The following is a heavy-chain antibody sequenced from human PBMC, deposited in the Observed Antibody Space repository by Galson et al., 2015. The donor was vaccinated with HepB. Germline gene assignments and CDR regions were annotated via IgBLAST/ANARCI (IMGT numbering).Heavy chain of an antibody. J-gene: IGHJ5*02. Sequence: SLRLSCAASGFTFSDYYMSWIRQAPGKGLECVSYISLNSSTIYYADSMKGRFTTSRDNAKNSLYLQMNGLRVEDTAVYYCARAALGWIDPWGQGTLVTVSS. CDR3: ARAALGWIDP. CDR2: ISLNSSTI. D-gene: IGHD6-25*01. CDR1: GFTFSDYY. V-gene: IGHV3-11*01.